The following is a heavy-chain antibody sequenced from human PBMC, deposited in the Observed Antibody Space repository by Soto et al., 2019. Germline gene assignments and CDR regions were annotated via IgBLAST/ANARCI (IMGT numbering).Heavy chain of an antibody. D-gene: IGHD2-8*02. J-gene: IGHJ4*02. Sequence: SETLSLTCTVSGGSISSGDYYWSWIRQPPGKGLESIGYIYYSGSTYYNPSLKSRVTISVDTSKNQFSLKLTSVTAADTAVYYCARDKITGLFDYWGQGTLVTVSS. CDR3: ARDKITGLFDY. CDR2: IYYSGST. V-gene: IGHV4-30-4*01. CDR1: GGSISSGDYY.